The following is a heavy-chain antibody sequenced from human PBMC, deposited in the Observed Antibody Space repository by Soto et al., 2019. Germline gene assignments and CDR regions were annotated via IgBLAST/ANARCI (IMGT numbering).Heavy chain of an antibody. J-gene: IGHJ4*02. Sequence: GGSLRLSCAASGFPFSSYAMSWVRQAPGKGLEWVSAISGSGGSTYYADSVKGRFTISRDNSKNTLYLQMNSLRAEDTAVYYCAKGINYPYYFDYWGQGTLVTVSS. V-gene: IGHV3-23*01. D-gene: IGHD2-15*01. CDR3: AKGINYPYYFDY. CDR2: ISGSGGST. CDR1: GFPFSSYA.